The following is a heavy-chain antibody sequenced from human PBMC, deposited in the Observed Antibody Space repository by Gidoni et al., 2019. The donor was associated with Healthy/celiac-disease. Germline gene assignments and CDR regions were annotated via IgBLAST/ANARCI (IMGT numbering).Heavy chain of an antibody. Sequence: VQLVESGGGLVQPGGSLSLSCSPSGFPFSRYWMGWFRQAPGKGLEWGANIKQDGREKYYVDSVKGRFTISRDNAKNSLYLQMNSLRAEDTAVYYCASEDDYGDYFDYWGQGTLVTVSS. CDR2: IKQDGREK. J-gene: IGHJ4*02. V-gene: IGHV3-7*01. CDR3: ASEDDYGDYFDY. D-gene: IGHD4-17*01. CDR1: GFPFSRYW.